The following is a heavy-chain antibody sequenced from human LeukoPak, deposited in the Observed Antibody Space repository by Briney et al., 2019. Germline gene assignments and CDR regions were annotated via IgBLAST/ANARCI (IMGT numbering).Heavy chain of an antibody. Sequence: SETLSLTCTVSGGSISNYYWTCMRQPPGKEREWIGNMDYTGNTNYNPSLKSRVSISVDTSRNQFSLTLTSVTAADTAVYYCVTSIGPYGSKNGFDVWGPGTMVTVSS. CDR2: MDYTGNT. CDR3: VTSIGPYGSKNGFDV. V-gene: IGHV4-59*08. J-gene: IGHJ3*01. D-gene: IGHD6-19*01. CDR1: GGSISNYY.